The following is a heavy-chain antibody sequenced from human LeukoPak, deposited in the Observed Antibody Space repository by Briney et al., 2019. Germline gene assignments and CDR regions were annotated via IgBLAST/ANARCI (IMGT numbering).Heavy chain of an antibody. CDR2: IYYSGST. J-gene: IGHJ5*02. CDR1: GGSISSYY. Sequence: SEILSLTCTVSGGSISSYYWSWIRQPPGKGLEWIGYIYYSGSTNYNPSLKSRVTISVDTSKNQFSLKLSSVTAADTAVYYCARLGGVGWVGSMEVGSQSWFDPWGQGTLVTVSS. CDR3: ARLGGVGWVGSMEVGSQSWFDP. D-gene: IGHD1-26*01. V-gene: IGHV4-59*01.